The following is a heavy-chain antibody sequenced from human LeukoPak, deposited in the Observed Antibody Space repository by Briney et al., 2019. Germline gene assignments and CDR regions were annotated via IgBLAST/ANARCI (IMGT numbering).Heavy chain of an antibody. V-gene: IGHV3-33*01. D-gene: IGHD2/OR15-2a*01. CDR1: GFTFSSSG. Sequence: GGSLRLSCTPSGFTFSSSGFHWVRHTPGKGLEWVAFISYDGNNKYYADSVKGRFTISRDNSKSTLFLQMNSLRAEDTAVYYCARDSTPDGMDVWGQGTTVTVSS. CDR3: ARDSTPDGMDV. CDR2: ISYDGNNK. J-gene: IGHJ6*02.